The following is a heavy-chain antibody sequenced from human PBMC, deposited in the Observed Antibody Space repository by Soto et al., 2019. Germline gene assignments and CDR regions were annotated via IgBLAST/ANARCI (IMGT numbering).Heavy chain of an antibody. CDR1: GDTVSSNSVA. CDR3: ARSEEDSDYYYYGLEV. CDR2: TYYRSRWYS. V-gene: IGHV6-1*01. J-gene: IGHJ6*02. D-gene: IGHD2-15*01. Sequence: QTLSLTCVGSGDTVSSNSVAWNWVRQSPSRGLEWLGRTYYRSRWYSDYAVSVRSRIDINADTSKNQVSLQLNSVTPEDTAVYYCARSEEDSDYYYYGLEVWGQGTTVTVSS.